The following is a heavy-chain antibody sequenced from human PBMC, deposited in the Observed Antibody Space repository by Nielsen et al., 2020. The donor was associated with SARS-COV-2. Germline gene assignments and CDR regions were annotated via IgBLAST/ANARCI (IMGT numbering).Heavy chain of an antibody. V-gene: IGHV1-18*01. CDR2: ISAYNGNT. Sequence: ASVKVSCKASGYTFTSYDINWVRQATGQGLEWMGWISAYNGNTNYAQKLQGRVTMTTDTSTSTAYMELRSLRSDDTAVYYCAREWELLPSDAFDIWGQGTMVTVSS. J-gene: IGHJ3*02. CDR3: AREWELLPSDAFDI. D-gene: IGHD1-26*01. CDR1: GYTFTSYD.